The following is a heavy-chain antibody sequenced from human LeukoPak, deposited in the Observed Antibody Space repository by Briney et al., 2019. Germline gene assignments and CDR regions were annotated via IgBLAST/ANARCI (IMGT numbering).Heavy chain of an antibody. CDR1: GGSFRSYY. V-gene: IGHV4-34*01. CDR3: ARAGLYGSGNSLES. CDR2: INHSGST. J-gene: IGHJ4*02. Sequence: SETLSLTCAVYGGSFRSYYWTWVRQPPGKGLEWIGEINHSGSTNYNPSLKSRVTISVDTSKSQFSLKLSSVTAADTAVYYCARAGLYGSGNSLESWGQGTLVTVSS. D-gene: IGHD3-10*01.